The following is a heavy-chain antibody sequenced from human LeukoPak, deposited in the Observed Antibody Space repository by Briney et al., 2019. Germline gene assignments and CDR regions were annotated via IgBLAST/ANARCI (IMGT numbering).Heavy chain of an antibody. CDR3: AREGWELLLGYYYGMDV. CDR2: ISAYNGNT. J-gene: IGHJ6*02. V-gene: IGHV1-18*01. CDR1: GYTFTSYG. D-gene: IGHD1-26*01. Sequence: GASVKVSFKASGYTFTSYGISWVRQAPGQGLEWMGWISAYNGNTNYAQKLQGRVTMTTDTSTSTAYMELRSLRSDDTAVYYCAREGWELLLGYYYGMDVWGQGTTVTVSS.